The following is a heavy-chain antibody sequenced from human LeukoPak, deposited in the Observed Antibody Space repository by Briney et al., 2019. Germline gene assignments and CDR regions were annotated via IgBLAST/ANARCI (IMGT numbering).Heavy chain of an antibody. CDR1: GGSLSSYY. Sequence: PSETLSLTCAVYGGSLSSYYCSWIRQPPGKGLEWIGHITHSGSTNYNPSLKNRVTVSVDASKNQFSLKLSSVTAADTAVDYCTYTGWYKVPDYWGQGTLVTVSS. V-gene: IGHV4-34*01. CDR3: TYTGWYKVPDY. D-gene: IGHD6-19*01. J-gene: IGHJ4*02. CDR2: ITHSGST.